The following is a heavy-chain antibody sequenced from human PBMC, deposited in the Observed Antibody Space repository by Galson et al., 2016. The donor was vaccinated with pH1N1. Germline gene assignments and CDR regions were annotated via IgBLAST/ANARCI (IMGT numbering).Heavy chain of an antibody. CDR3: ARSPGYMVTALDN. J-gene: IGHJ4*01. Sequence: LVKVSCKASGGTFSSFGISWVRQAPGQGLEWMGGIIGMFAKTNYAQKFQGRVTITADELTSTAYMDLSSLTSEDTAVYYCARSPGYMVTALDNWGHGTLVTVSS. CDR1: GGTFSSFG. V-gene: IGHV1-69*13. D-gene: IGHD2-21*02. CDR2: IIGMFAKT.